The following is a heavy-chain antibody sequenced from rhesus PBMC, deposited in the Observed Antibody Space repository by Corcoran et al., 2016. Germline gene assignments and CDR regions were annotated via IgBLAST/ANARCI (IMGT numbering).Heavy chain of an antibody. Sequence: QVQLQESGPGLVKPSETLSLTCAVSGGSLSSNYWSGIRQPPGKGLAWIGYIYGRSWSTYYNPSIKSRVTISTDTSKNQCARKRSSVTAADTAVYYGASGIQRVQTWGQGVLVTGSS. D-gene: IGHD5-42*01. J-gene: IGHJ4*01. CDR2: IYGRSWST. CDR1: GGSLSSNY. CDR3: ASGIQRVQT. V-gene: IGHV4-160*01.